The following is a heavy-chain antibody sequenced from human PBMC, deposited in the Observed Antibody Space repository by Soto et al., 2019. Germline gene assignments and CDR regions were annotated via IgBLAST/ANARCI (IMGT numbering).Heavy chain of an antibody. CDR3: AKGTLSPTLHLDY. J-gene: IGHJ4*02. CDR2: ISYDGSNK. CDR1: GFTFSSYG. Sequence: QVQLVESGGGVVQPGRSLRLSCAASGFTFSSYGMHWVRQAPGKGLEWVAVISYDGSNKYYADSVKGRFTISRDNCKHTLYLQMNSLRAEDTAVYYCAKGTLSPTLHLDYWGQGTLVTVSS. V-gene: IGHV3-30*18.